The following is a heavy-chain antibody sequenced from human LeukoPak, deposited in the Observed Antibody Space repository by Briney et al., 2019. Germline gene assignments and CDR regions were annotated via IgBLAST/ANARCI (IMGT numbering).Heavy chain of an antibody. Sequence: SETLSLTCTVSGGSISSYYWSWIRQPAGKGLEWIGRIYTSGSTNYNPSLKSRVTMSVDTSKNQFSLKLSSVTAADTAVYYCARDLPYYDILTGYYPGGGFDPWGQGTLVTVSS. D-gene: IGHD3-9*01. CDR1: GGSISSYY. CDR3: ARDLPYYDILTGYYPGGGFDP. J-gene: IGHJ5*02. CDR2: IYTSGST. V-gene: IGHV4-4*07.